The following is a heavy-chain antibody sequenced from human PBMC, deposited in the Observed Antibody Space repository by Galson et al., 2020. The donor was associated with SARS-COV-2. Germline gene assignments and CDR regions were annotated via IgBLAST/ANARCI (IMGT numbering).Heavy chain of an antibody. CDR3: ARDYPVKWLRRGAFDI. Sequence: GGSLRLSCAASGFTFSSYSMNWVRQAPGKGLEWVSYISSSSSTIYYADSVKGRFTISRDNAKNSLYLQMNSLRDEDTAVYYCARDYPVKWLRRGAFDIWGQGTMVTVSS. V-gene: IGHV3-48*02. CDR2: ISSSSSTI. J-gene: IGHJ3*02. CDR1: GFTFSSYS. D-gene: IGHD5-12*01.